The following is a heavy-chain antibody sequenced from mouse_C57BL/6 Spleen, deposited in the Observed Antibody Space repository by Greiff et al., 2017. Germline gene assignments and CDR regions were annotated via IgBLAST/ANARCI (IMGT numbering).Heavy chain of an antibody. Sequence: QVQLQQSGAELVRPGASVTLSCKASGYTFTDYEMHWVKQTPVHGLEWIGAIDPATGGTAYNQKFKGKAILTADKSSSTAYMELRSLTSEDSAVYYCTRSYYGSSYGDYWGQGTTLTVSS. CDR3: TRSYYGSSYGDY. CDR1: GYTFTDYE. V-gene: IGHV1-15*01. CDR2: IDPATGGT. D-gene: IGHD1-1*01. J-gene: IGHJ2*01.